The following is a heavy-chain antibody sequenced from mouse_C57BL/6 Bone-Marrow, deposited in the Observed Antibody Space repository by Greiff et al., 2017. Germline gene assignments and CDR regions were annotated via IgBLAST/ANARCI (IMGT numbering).Heavy chain of an antibody. Sequence: VHLVESGPGLVAPSQSLSITCTVSGFSLTSYGVDWVRQPPGKGLEWLGVIWGGGSTNYNSALMSRLSISKDNSKSQVFIEMNNLQTDNTAMYYCAKHIITTVVRHWYFDVWGTGTTVTVSS. CDR3: AKHIITTVVRHWYFDV. CDR2: IWGGGST. V-gene: IGHV2-9*01. J-gene: IGHJ1*03. CDR1: GFSLTSYG. D-gene: IGHD1-1*01.